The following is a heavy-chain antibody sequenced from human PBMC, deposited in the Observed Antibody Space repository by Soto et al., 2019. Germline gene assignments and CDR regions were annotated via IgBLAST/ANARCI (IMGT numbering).Heavy chain of an antibody. D-gene: IGHD6-13*01. V-gene: IGHV3-23*01. CDR3: AKAPGYSSSWYFDL. Sequence: EVQLLESGGGLVQPGGSLRLSCAASGFTFSSYAMSWVRQAPGKGLEWVSAISCSGGSTYYADSVKGRFTISRDNSKNTLYLQMNSLRAEHTAVYYCAKAPGYSSSWYFDLWGRGTLVTVSS. CDR2: ISCSGGST. CDR1: GFTFSSYA. J-gene: IGHJ2*01.